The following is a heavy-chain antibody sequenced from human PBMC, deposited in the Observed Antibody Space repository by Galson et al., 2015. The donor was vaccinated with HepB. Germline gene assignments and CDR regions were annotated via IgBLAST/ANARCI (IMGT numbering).Heavy chain of an antibody. CDR1: GYTFTGYY. CDR2: INPNSGGT. V-gene: IGHV1-2*04. D-gene: IGHD3-10*01. Sequence: SVKVSCKASGYTFTGYYMHWVRQAPGQGLEWMGWINPNSGGTNYAQKFQGWVTMTRDTSISTAYMELSRLRSDDTAVYYCARALPLLWFGELLSDAFDIWGQWTMVTVSS. CDR3: ARALPLLWFGELLSDAFDI. J-gene: IGHJ3*02.